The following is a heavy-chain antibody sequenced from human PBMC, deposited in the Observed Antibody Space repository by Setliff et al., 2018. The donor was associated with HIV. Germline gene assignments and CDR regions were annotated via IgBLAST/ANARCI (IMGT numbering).Heavy chain of an antibody. CDR3: ARDGPLEGSYRYYYYYMDV. Sequence: SETLSLTCAVYGGSFSNYYWSWIRQPPGKGLEWIGEINHSGSTNYNPSLRSRVTISLDTSKNQFSLKLSSVTAADTAVYYCARDGPLEGSYRYYYYYMDVWGKGTTVTVSS. CDR1: GGSFSNYY. V-gene: IGHV4-34*01. J-gene: IGHJ6*03. D-gene: IGHD3-10*01. CDR2: INHSGST.